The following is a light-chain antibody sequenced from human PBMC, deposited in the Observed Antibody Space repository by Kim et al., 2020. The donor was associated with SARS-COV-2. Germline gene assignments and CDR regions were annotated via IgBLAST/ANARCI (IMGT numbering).Light chain of an antibody. V-gene: IGLV3-21*04. CDR3: QVWYSSSNHPV. CDR1: NIGSKS. Sequence: SYELTQPHSVLVAPGKTARITCGGNNIGSKSVHWYQQKPGQAPVLVIYYDSDRPSGIPERFSGSNSGNTATLTISRVEAGDEADYYCQVWYSSSNHPVFGGGTQLTVL. CDR2: YDS. J-gene: IGLJ3*02.